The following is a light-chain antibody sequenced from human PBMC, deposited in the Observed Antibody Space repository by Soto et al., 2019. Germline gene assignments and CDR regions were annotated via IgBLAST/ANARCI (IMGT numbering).Light chain of an antibody. Sequence: DIQMTQSPSSRSASVGDRVTIHCQASQDVSNYLNWYQQKLGKAPKLLIYDASNSETGVPSRLSGSGSGTYFSFTIRSLQPEDFATYYCQQYSNLITFGQGTRLEIK. J-gene: IGKJ5*01. V-gene: IGKV1-33*01. CDR1: QDVSNY. CDR2: DAS. CDR3: QQYSNLIT.